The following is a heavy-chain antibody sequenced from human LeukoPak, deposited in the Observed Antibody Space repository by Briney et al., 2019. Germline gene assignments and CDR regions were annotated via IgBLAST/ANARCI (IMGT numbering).Heavy chain of an antibody. CDR3: ARDPGYSYGRYYFDY. D-gene: IGHD5-18*01. Sequence: PGGSLRLSCAASGFAFRSYAMHWVRQGPGKGLEWVAVISYDGSNKYYADSVKGRFTISRDNSKNTLYLQMNSLRAEDTAVYYCARDPGYSYGRYYFDYWGQGTLVTVSS. V-gene: IGHV3-30-3*01. CDR2: ISYDGSNK. J-gene: IGHJ4*02. CDR1: GFAFRSYA.